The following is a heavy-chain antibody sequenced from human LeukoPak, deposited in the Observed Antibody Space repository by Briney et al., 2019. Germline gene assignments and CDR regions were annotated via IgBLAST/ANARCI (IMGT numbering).Heavy chain of an antibody. D-gene: IGHD3-10*01. J-gene: IGHJ4*02. CDR3: ARDTGESFDY. Sequence: ETLSLTCTVSGGSISSYYWSWVRQAPGKGLEWVANIKQDGSEKYYVDSVKGRFTISRDNAKNSLYLQMNSLRAEDTAVYYCARDTGESFDYWGQGTLVTVSS. V-gene: IGHV3-7*01. CDR2: IKQDGSEK. CDR1: GGSISSYY.